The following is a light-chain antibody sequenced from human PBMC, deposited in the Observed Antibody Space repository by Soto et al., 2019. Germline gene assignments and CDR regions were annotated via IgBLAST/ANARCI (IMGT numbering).Light chain of an antibody. Sequence: DIQMTQSPSSLSAFVGDRVTITCRASQSISNYLNWYQQKPGKAPKNLIYSASSLQSGVPSRFSGTGSGTDFTLTISSLQPDDFATYYCQQNYNFPRTFGQGTKVEIK. CDR1: QSISNY. J-gene: IGKJ1*01. CDR2: SAS. CDR3: QQNYNFPRT. V-gene: IGKV1-39*01.